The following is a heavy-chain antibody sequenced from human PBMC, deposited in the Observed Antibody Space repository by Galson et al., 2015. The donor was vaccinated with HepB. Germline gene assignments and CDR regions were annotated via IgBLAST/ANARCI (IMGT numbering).Heavy chain of an antibody. J-gene: IGHJ6*02. CDR2: IRSKANSYAT. D-gene: IGHD3-3*01. CDR3: TRSTYYDFWSGYCSRGCMDV. Sequence: SLRLSCAASGFTFSGSAMHWVRQASGKGLEWVGRIRSKANSYATAYAASVKGRFTISRDDSKNTAYLQMNSLKTEDTAVYYCTRSTYYDFWSGYCSRGCMDVWGQGTTVTVSS. CDR1: GFTFSGSA. V-gene: IGHV3-73*01.